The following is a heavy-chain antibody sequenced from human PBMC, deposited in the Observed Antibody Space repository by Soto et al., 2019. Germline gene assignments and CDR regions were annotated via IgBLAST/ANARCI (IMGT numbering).Heavy chain of an antibody. V-gene: IGHV1-69*13. J-gene: IGHJ4*02. CDR3: ARVGCSSTSCYTFDY. Sequence: SVKVSCKASGGTFSSYAISWVRQAPGQGLEWMGGIIPIFGTANYAQKFQGRVTITADESTSTAYMELNSLRAEDTAVYYCARVGCSSTSCYTFDYWGQGALVTVSS. CDR1: GGTFSSYA. D-gene: IGHD2-2*02. CDR2: IIPIFGTA.